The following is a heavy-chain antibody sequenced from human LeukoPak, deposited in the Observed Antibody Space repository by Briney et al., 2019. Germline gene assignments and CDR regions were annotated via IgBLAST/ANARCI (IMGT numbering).Heavy chain of an antibody. CDR1: GFTFSSYG. CDR2: IWYDGSNK. Sequence: GGSLRLSCAASGFTFSSYGMHWVRQAPGKGLEWVAVIWYDGSNKYYADSVKGRFTISRDNSKNTLYLQMNGLRAEDTAVYYCARDSPYYYYGMDVWGQGTTVTVSS. J-gene: IGHJ6*02. V-gene: IGHV3-33*01. CDR3: ARDSPYYYYGMDV.